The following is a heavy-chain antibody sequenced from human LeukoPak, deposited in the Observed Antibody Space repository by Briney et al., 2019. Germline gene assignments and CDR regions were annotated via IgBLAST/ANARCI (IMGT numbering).Heavy chain of an antibody. CDR3: ARGFPSVVSSSSFDY. J-gene: IGHJ4*02. CDR1: GGSFSGYY. CDR2: INHSGST. V-gene: IGHV4-34*01. Sequence: PSETLSLTCAVYGGSFSGYYWSWIRQPPGKGLEWIGEINHSGSTNYNPSLKSRVTISVDTSKNQFSLKLSSATAADTAVYYCARGFPSVVSSSSFDYWGQGTLVTVSS. D-gene: IGHD6-13*01.